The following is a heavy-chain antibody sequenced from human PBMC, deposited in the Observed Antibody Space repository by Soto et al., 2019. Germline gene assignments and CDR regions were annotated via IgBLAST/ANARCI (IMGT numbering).Heavy chain of an antibody. D-gene: IGHD2-2*01. CDR3: ARGACNGTSCYVFDP. CDR2: ISAYNGNT. V-gene: IGHV1-18*01. J-gene: IGHJ5*02. Sequence: GASVKVSCKASGYTFTSYGISWVRQAPGQGLEWMGWISAYNGNTNYAQKLQGRVTMTTDTSTSTAYMELRSLRAEDTAVYYCARGACNGTSCYVFDPWGPGTLVTVSS. CDR1: GYTFTSYG.